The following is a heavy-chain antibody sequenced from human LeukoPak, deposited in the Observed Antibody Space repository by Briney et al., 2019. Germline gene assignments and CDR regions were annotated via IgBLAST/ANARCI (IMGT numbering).Heavy chain of an antibody. D-gene: IGHD3-22*01. CDR2: ISSSGSTI. CDR1: GFTFSDYY. J-gene: IGHJ3*02. V-gene: IGHV3-11*01. CDR3: ARDFSAYYYDSSGYADAFDI. Sequence: GSLRLSCAASGFTFSDYYMSWIRQAPGKGLEWVSYISSSGSTIYYADSVKGRFTISRDNAKNSLYLQMNSLRAEDTAVYYCARDFSAYYYDSSGYADAFDIWGQGTMVTVSS.